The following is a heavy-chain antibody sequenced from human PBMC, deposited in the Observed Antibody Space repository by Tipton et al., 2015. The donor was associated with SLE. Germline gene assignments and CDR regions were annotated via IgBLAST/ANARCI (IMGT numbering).Heavy chain of an antibody. Sequence: TLSLTCTVSGGSFTSGTYYWSWIRQPAGKGLEWIGRIYTSGSTNYNPSLKSRVTISVDTSKNQFSPKLSSVTAADTAVYYCARVPVDGYSSSWYANYYYYYYMDVWGKGTTVTVSS. CDR1: GGSFTSGTYY. D-gene: IGHD6-13*01. CDR2: IYTSGST. J-gene: IGHJ6*03. V-gene: IGHV4-61*02. CDR3: ARVPVDGYSSSWYANYYYYYYMDV.